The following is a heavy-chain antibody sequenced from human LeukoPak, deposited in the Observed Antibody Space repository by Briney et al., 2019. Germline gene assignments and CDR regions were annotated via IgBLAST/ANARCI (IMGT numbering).Heavy chain of an antibody. D-gene: IGHD6-19*01. J-gene: IGHJ4*02. CDR3: ARDLGAVANLDY. V-gene: IGHV4-39*07. Sequence: PSETLSLTRTVSGGSISSSSYYWGWIRQPPGKGLEWIGSIYHSGSTYYNPSLKSRVTISVDTSKNQFSLKLSSVTAADTAVYYCARDLGAVANLDYWGQGTLVTVSS. CDR1: GGSISSSSYY. CDR2: IYHSGST.